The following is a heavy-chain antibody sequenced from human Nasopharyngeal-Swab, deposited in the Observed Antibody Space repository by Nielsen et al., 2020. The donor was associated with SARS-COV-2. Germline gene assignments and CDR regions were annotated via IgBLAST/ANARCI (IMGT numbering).Heavy chain of an antibody. J-gene: IGHJ3*02. D-gene: IGHD2-2*01. CDR3: AKIPLCSSTSCYDDAFDI. V-gene: IGHV3-9*01. Sequence: SLKISCAASGFTFDDYAMHWVRQAPGKGLEWVSGISWNSGSIGYADSVKGRFNISRDNAKNSLYLQMNSLRAEDTALYYCAKIPLCSSTSCYDDAFDIWGQGTMVTVSS. CDR2: ISWNSGSI. CDR1: GFTFDDYA.